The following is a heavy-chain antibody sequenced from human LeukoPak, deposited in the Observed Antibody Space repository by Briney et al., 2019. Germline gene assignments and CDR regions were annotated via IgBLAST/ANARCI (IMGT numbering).Heavy chain of an antibody. CDR1: GFTFDDYA. D-gene: IGHD3-3*01. V-gene: IGHV3-9*01. J-gene: IGHJ5*02. CDR3: AKDRVGAYDFWSGYPTYNWFDP. Sequence: GGSLRLSCAASGFTFDDYAMHWVRQAPGKGLEWVPGISWDSGSIGYADSVKGRFTISRDNAKNSLYLQMNSLRAEDTALYYCAKDRVGAYDFWSGYPTYNWFDPWGQGTLVTVSS. CDR2: ISWDSGSI.